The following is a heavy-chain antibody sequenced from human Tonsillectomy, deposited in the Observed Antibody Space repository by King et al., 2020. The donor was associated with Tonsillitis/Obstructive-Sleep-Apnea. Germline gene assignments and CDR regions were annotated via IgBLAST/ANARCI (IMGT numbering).Heavy chain of an antibody. D-gene: IGHD5-24*01. CDR1: GGTFSNYA. CDR3: ARERDGRGSWACNWFDP. Sequence: VQLVESGAEVKKPGSSVKVSCKASGGTFSNYAFSWVRQAPGQGLEWMGRIVPMVGEAQYTQKFAQKFQDRVTITADKSTSTAYMGMSRLRAEDTAAYYCARERDGRGSWACNWFDPGGQGTLVTVSS. V-gene: IGHV1-69*09. J-gene: IGHJ5*02. CDR2: IVPMVGEA.